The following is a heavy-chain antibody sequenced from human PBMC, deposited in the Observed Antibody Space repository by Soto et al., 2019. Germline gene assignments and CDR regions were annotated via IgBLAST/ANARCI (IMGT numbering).Heavy chain of an antibody. CDR2: INHSGST. V-gene: IGHV4-34*01. CDR3: ARRSPIAYGSGSYEDY. J-gene: IGHJ4*02. Sequence: QVQLQQWGAGLLKPSETLSLTCAVYGGSFSGYYWSWIRQPPGKGLEWIGEINHSGSTNYNPSLKSRVTISVDTSKNQFSLKLSSVTAAATAVYYCARRSPIAYGSGSYEDYWGQGTLVTVSS. CDR1: GGSFSGYY. D-gene: IGHD3-10*01.